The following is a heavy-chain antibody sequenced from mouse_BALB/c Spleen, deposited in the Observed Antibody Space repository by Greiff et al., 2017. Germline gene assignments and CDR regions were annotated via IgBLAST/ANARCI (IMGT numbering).Heavy chain of an antibody. CDR2: IWSGGST. D-gene: IGHD2-14*01. J-gene: IGHJ4*01. CDR3: ARNLNRYGEAMDY. V-gene: IGHV2-6-5*01. Sequence: VQRVESGPGLVAPSQSLSITCTVSGFSLTDYGVSWIRQPPGKGLEWLGVIWSGGSTDYNAAFISRLSISKDNSKSQVFFKMNSLQADDTAIYYCARNLNRYGEAMDYWGQGTSVTVSS. CDR1: GFSLTDYG.